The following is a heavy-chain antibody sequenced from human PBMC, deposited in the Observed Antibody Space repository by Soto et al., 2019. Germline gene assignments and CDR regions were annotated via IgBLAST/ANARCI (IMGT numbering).Heavy chain of an antibody. Sequence: GGDLRLSCAASGFTFDTYSMNWVRQAPGKGLEWVSSISSTSSYIYYAESVKGRFTISRDNAKNSLYQQMNSLRAEDTAFYYCARDHYYDSSGYSNWFDPWGQGTLVTVSS. V-gene: IGHV3-21*01. J-gene: IGHJ5*02. CDR2: ISSTSSYI. CDR3: ARDHYYDSSGYSNWFDP. D-gene: IGHD3-22*01. CDR1: GFTFDTYS.